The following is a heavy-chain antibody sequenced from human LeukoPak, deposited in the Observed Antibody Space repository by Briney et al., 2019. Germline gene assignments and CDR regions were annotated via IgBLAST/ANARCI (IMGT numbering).Heavy chain of an antibody. CDR1: GFTFSSYA. CDR3: AKVPGSSPLLNFDY. CDR2: ISGSGGST. D-gene: IGHD6-13*01. J-gene: IGHJ4*02. Sequence: GGSLRLSCAASGFTFSSYAMSWVRQAPGKGLEWVSGISGSGGSTYYADSVKGRFTTSRDNSKNTLYLQMNSLRAEDTAVYYCAKVPGSSPLLNFDYWGQGTLVTVSS. V-gene: IGHV3-23*01.